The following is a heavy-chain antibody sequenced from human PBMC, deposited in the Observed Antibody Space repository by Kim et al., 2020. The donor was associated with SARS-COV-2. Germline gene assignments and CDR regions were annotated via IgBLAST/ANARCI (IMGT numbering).Heavy chain of an antibody. CDR1: GFTVSNNY. Sequence: GGSLRLSCAASGFTVSNNYMSWVRQAPGKGLEWVAVICRGGGTYYAYSVKGRFTISRDNSKNTVYLQMNSMRGDDTAVYYCARVGAAAETRGYHYCLHVWGQGTTVTVSS. D-gene: IGHD6-13*01. CDR2: ICRGGGT. CDR3: ARVGAAAETRGYHYCLHV. V-gene: IGHV3-53*01. J-gene: IGHJ6*02.